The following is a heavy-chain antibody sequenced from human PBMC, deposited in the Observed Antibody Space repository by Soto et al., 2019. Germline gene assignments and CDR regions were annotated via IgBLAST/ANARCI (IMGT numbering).Heavy chain of an antibody. CDR1: GGTFSSYA. V-gene: IGHV1-69*01. Sequence: QVQLVQSGAEVKKPGSSVKVSCKASGGTFSSYAISWVRQAPGQGLEWMGGIIPIFGAANYAQKFQGRVTITADESTSTAYMELSRLRSEDTAVYYCARDQEDYGSGNSWFDPWGQGTLVTVSS. J-gene: IGHJ5*02. CDR2: IIPIFGAA. D-gene: IGHD3-10*01. CDR3: ARDQEDYGSGNSWFDP.